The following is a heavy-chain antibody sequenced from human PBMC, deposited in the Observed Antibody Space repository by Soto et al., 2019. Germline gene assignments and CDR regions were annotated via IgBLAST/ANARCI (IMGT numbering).Heavy chain of an antibody. CDR2: IGTAGDT. Sequence: EVQLVESGGGLVQPGGSLRVSCSASGFTFSSYDMHWVRQGPGKGLEWVSAIGTAGDTNYAGSVKGRFTISRENAKNSLYLQMNSLRAGDTAIYFCARAIGPTLFDYWGQGTLVTVSS. V-gene: IGHV3-13*04. CDR1: GFTFSSYD. D-gene: IGHD3-22*01. CDR3: ARAIGPTLFDY. J-gene: IGHJ4*02.